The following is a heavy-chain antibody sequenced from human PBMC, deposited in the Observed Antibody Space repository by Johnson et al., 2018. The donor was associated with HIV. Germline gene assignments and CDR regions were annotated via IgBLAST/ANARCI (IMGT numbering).Heavy chain of an antibody. D-gene: IGHD6-13*01. J-gene: IGHJ3*02. CDR1: GFTFSSYA. Sequence: VQLVESGGGLVQPGGSLRLSCAASGFTFSSYAMSWVRQAPGKGLEWVSTFSGSGDNTYYADSVRGRFTISRDNAKNSLYLQIDNLRAEDTAVYYCARDGVYSSPWDALDIWGHGTMVTVSS. CDR2: FSGSGDNT. CDR3: ARDGVYSSPWDALDI. V-gene: IGHV3-23*04.